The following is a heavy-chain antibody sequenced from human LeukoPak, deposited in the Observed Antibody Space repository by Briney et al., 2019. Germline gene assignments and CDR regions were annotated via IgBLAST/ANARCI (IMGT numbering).Heavy chain of an antibody. CDR2: IYSGGST. CDR1: GFTVSSKY. Sequence: GGSLRLSCAASGFTVSSKYMSWVRQAPGKGLELVSVIYSGGSTYYADSVKGRFTISRDNSKNTLYLQMNSLRAEDTAVYYCAKGDSSGYYYHGHFQHWGQGTLVTVSS. D-gene: IGHD3-22*01. CDR3: AKGDSSGYYYHGHFQH. J-gene: IGHJ1*01. V-gene: IGHV3-53*01.